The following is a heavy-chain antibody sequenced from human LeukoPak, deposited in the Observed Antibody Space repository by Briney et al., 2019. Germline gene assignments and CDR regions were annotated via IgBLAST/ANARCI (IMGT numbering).Heavy chain of an antibody. CDR2: INPNTSGT. J-gene: IGHJ4*02. Sequence: GASVKVSCKASECTFTGYYMHWVRQAPGQGLEWVGWINPNTSGTVYAQKFQDRVTLTRDTSISTAYMELSRLTSDDTAVYYCARSSSWYKKRFDYWGQGTLVTVSS. CDR1: ECTFTGYY. D-gene: IGHD6-13*01. V-gene: IGHV1-2*02. CDR3: ARSSSWYKKRFDY.